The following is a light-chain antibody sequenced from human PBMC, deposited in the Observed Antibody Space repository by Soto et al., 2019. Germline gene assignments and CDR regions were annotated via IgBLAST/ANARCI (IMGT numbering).Light chain of an antibody. CDR3: AAWDDSLNGWV. Sequence: QSVLTQPPSASGTPGQRVTISCSGSSSNIGSNTVNWYQQLPGTAPTLLIYSNNQRPSGVPDRFSGSKSGTSASLAISGLQSEDEADYYCAAWDDSLNGWVFGGGTKVTFL. CDR2: SNN. V-gene: IGLV1-44*01. J-gene: IGLJ3*02. CDR1: SSNIGSNT.